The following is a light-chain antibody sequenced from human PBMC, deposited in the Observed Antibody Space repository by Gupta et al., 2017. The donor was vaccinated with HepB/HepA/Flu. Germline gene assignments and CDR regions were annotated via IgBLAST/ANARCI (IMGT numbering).Light chain of an antibody. CDR2: DDN. CDR3: QSYDSSLSASV. J-gene: IGLJ3*02. V-gene: IGLV1-40*01. CDR1: SSNIGAGYD. Sequence: QSVLTQPPSLSGAPEQRVPIYCTGSSSNIGAGYDVPWYQQLPGTAPRLLIYDDNNRPSGVPDRFSGSTSGTSASLAITGLQAEDESDYYCQSYDSSLSASVFGGGTKLTVL.